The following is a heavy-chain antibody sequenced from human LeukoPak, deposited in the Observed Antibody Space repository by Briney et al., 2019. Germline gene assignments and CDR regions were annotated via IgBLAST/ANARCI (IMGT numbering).Heavy chain of an antibody. CDR1: GYSISSGYY. Sequence: KPSETLSHTCAVSGYSISSGYYWGWIRQPPGKGLEWIGNIYHSGNTYYNPSLKSRVTISVDTSKNQFSLKLSSVTASDTAVYYCARISPYYGDYPQYYYYYMGVWGKGTTVTVSS. CDR3: ARISPYYGDYPQYYYYYMGV. J-gene: IGHJ6*03. CDR2: IYHSGNT. V-gene: IGHV4-38-2*01. D-gene: IGHD4-17*01.